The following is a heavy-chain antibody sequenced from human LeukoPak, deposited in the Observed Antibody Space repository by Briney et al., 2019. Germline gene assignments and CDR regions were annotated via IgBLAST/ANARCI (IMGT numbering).Heavy chain of an antibody. V-gene: IGHV3-23*01. D-gene: IGHD2-2*01. CDR1: GFTFNNYA. J-gene: IGHJ4*02. CDR2: ISGSGGST. CDR3: AKGVGYCSSTSCSPYYFDY. Sequence: GGSLRLSCAASGFTFNNYAMSWVRQAPGKGLEWVSVISGSGGSTYYADSVKGRFTISRDNSKNTLYLQMNTLRAEDTAVYYCAKGVGYCSSTSCSPYYFDYWGQGTLVTVSS.